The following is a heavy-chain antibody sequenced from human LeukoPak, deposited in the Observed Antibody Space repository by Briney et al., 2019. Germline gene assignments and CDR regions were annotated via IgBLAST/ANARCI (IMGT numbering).Heavy chain of an antibody. CDR3: ARHEYSSSWL. CDR1: GYSFTSYW. J-gene: IGHJ4*02. V-gene: IGHV5-51*01. CDR2: IYPGDSDT. Sequence: GDSLKISCKGSGYSFTSYWIGWVRQLPGKGLEWMGIIYPGDSDTRYSPSFQGQATISADKSISTAYLQWSSMKASDTAMYYCARHEYSSSWLWGQGTLVTVSS. D-gene: IGHD6-13*01.